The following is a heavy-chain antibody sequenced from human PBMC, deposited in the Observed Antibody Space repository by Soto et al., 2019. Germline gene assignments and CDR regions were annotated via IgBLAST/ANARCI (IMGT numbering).Heavy chain of an antibody. CDR1: GFTVSSNY. Sequence: EVQLVESGGGLVQPGGSLRLSCAASGFTVSSNYMSWVRQAPGKGLEWVSVIYSGGSTYYADSVKGRFTISRDNSKNTLYLQMNSLRAEDTAVYYCARVLSAGGWFGEDAFDIWGQGTMVTVSS. J-gene: IGHJ3*02. CDR3: ARVLSAGGWFGEDAFDI. CDR2: IYSGGST. D-gene: IGHD3-10*01. V-gene: IGHV3-66*01.